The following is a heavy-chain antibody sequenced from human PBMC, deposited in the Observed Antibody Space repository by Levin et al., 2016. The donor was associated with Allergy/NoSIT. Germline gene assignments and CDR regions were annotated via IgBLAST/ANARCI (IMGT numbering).Heavy chain of an antibody. CDR3: ASRSIVLMGAFDI. Sequence: SETLSLTCTVSGGSISSSSYYWGWIRQPPGKGLEWIGSIYYSGSTYYNPSLKSRVTISVDTSKNQFSLKLSSVTAADTAVYYCASRSIVLMGAFDIWGQGTMVTVSS. V-gene: IGHV4-39*01. CDR2: IYYSGST. D-gene: IGHD1-26*01. J-gene: IGHJ3*02. CDR1: GGSISSSSYY.